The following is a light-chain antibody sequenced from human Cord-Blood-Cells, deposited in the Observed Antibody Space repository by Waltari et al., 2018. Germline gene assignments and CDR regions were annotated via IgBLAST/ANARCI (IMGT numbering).Light chain of an antibody. Sequence: QSVLTQPPSVSAAPGQKVTISCSGSSSNIGNNYVSWYQQLPGTAPKLLIYDNNKRPSGIPDRFSGSKSDTSATLGITGLQTGDEADYYCGTWDSSLSYVFGTGTKVTVL. CDR2: DNN. CDR1: SSNIGNNY. CDR3: GTWDSSLSYV. V-gene: IGLV1-51*01. J-gene: IGLJ1*01.